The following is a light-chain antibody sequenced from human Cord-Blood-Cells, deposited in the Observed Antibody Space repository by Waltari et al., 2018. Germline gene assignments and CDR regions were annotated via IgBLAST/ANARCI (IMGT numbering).Light chain of an antibody. Sequence: DIQMTQSPSSLSASLGDRFTLTCRASQSISSYLNWYQQKPGKAPKLLIYAASSLQSGVPSRFSGSGSGTDFTLTISSLQPEDFATDYCQQSYSTPVTFGQGTRLEIK. CDR1: QSISSY. V-gene: IGKV1-39*01. CDR2: AAS. J-gene: IGKJ5*01. CDR3: QQSYSTPVT.